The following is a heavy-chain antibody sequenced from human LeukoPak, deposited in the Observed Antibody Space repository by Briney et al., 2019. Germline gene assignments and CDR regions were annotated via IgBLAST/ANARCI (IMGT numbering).Heavy chain of an antibody. Sequence: GGSLRLSCAASGFTFSSYWMSWVRQAPGKGLEWVANIEQDGSEKYYVDSVKGRFTISRDNAKNSLYLQMNSLRAEDTAVYYCARFRVVPAAMDNWFDPWGQGTLVTVSS. D-gene: IGHD2-2*01. V-gene: IGHV3-7*01. CDR2: IEQDGSEK. CDR1: GFTFSSYW. J-gene: IGHJ5*02. CDR3: ARFRVVPAAMDNWFDP.